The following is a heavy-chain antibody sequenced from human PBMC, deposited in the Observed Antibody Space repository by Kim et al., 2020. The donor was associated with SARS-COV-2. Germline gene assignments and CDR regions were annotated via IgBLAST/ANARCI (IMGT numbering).Heavy chain of an antibody. V-gene: IGHV4-34*01. CDR2: INHSGST. Sequence: SETLSLTCAVYGGSFSGYYWSWIRQPPGKGLEWIGEINHSGSTNYNPSLKSRVTISVDTSKNQFSLKLISVTAADTAVYYCARYVDIGLGRGKNFDYWGQGTLVTVSS. D-gene: IGHD5-12*01. CDR1: GGSFSGYY. J-gene: IGHJ4*02. CDR3: ARYVDIGLGRGKNFDY.